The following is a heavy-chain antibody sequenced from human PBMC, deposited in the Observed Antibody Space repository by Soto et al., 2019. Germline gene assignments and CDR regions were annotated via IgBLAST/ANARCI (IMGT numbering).Heavy chain of an antibody. V-gene: IGHV3-7*03. CDR2: IKKDGGGE. J-gene: IGHJ4*02. D-gene: IGHD3-10*01. CDR3: VREWGGLTHDY. Sequence: PGVSLRLSCAGSCVTFSDYWMNWVRQAPGKGLEWGANIKKDGGGELYVDSVKGRFTISRDNAKNSLFLQMNSLRAEDTAVYYCVREWGGLTHDYWGQGNLVT. CDR1: CVTFSDYW.